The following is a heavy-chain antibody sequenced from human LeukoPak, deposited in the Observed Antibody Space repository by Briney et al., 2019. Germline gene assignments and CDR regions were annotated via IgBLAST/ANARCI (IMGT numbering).Heavy chain of an antibody. V-gene: IGHV4-59*01. CDR1: GGSISYYY. Sequence: PSETLSLTCTVSGGSISYYYWSWIRQSPGKGLEWIGYIYYNGSTNYSPSLKSRVTISVDMSKNQFSLKVTSVTAADTAIYYCARKGGHFDYWGQGTLVTVSS. CDR3: ARKGGHFDY. J-gene: IGHJ4*02. D-gene: IGHD2-15*01. CDR2: IYYNGST.